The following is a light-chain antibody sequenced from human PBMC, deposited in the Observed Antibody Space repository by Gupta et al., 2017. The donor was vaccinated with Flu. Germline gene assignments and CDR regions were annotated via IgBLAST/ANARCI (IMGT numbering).Light chain of an antibody. V-gene: IGLV1-44*01. CDR2: TNN. Sequence: VTISCSGTSSIMGSNTLNWYHQRPRPAPKLLIYTNNQRHSGVPDRFSGSKSDTSASLAISGLQAEDEADYYCASWDDSLNGGVFGGGTKLTVL. CDR3: ASWDDSLNGGV. CDR1: SSIMGSNT. J-gene: IGLJ3*02.